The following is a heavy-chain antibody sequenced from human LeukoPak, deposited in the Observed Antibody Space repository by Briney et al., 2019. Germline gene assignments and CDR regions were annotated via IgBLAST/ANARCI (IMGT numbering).Heavy chain of an antibody. Sequence: GRSLRLSCAASGFTFSSYAMHWVRQAPGKGLEWVAVISYDGSNKYYADSVKGRFTISRDNSKNTLYLQMNSLRAEDTAAYYCAKHGGSHYNYYFDYWGQGTLVTVSS. D-gene: IGHD1-26*01. J-gene: IGHJ4*02. V-gene: IGHV3-30-3*01. CDR1: GFTFSSYA. CDR3: AKHGGSHYNYYFDY. CDR2: ISYDGSNK.